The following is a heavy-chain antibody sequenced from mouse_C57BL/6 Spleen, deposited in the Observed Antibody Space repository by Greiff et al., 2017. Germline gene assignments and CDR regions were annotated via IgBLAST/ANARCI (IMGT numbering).Heavy chain of an antibody. CDR2: ISDGGSYT. CDR3: ARGDYGSSYGGNWYFDV. CDR1: GFTFSSYA. Sequence: EVKLVESGGGLVKPGGSLKLSCAASGFTFSSYAMSWVRQTPEKRLEWVATISDGGSYTYYPDNVKGRFTISRDNAKNNLYLQMSHLKSEDTAMYYCARGDYGSSYGGNWYFDVWGTGTTVTVSS. D-gene: IGHD1-1*01. J-gene: IGHJ1*03. V-gene: IGHV5-4*03.